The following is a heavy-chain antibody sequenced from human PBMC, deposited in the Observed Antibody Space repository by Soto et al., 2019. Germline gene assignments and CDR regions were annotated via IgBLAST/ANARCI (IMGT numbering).Heavy chain of an antibody. CDR3: AKAVMVRGIYYGMDV. D-gene: IGHD3-10*01. Sequence: DVQLLESGGGLVQPGGSLRLSCAASGFTFTTYAMNWVRQAPGKGLEWVSGISDSGGSTYYADSVKGRFTISRDNSKNTMFLQMNSLRAEDTAVYHCAKAVMVRGIYYGMDVRGQGTTVTVSS. J-gene: IGHJ6*02. CDR2: ISDSGGST. CDR1: GFTFTTYA. V-gene: IGHV3-23*01.